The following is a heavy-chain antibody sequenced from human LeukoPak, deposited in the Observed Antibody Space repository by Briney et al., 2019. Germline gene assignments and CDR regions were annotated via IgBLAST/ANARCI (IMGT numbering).Heavy chain of an antibody. CDR3: ARDAPLGGASAFDY. CDR1: GYTFTSYD. Sequence: GASVKVSCKASGYTFTSYDINWVRQAPGQGLEWMGWINPNSGGTNYAQKFQGRVTMTRDTSISTAYMELSRLRSDDTAVYYCARDAPLGGASAFDYWGQGTLVTVSS. V-gene: IGHV1-2*02. CDR2: INPNSGGT. D-gene: IGHD3-16*01. J-gene: IGHJ4*02.